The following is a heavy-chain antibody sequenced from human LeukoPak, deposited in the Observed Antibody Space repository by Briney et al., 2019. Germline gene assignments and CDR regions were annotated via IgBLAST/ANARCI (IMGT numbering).Heavy chain of an antibody. V-gene: IGHV5-51*01. Sequence: GGSLRLSCKGSGYSFTSYWIGWVRQMPGKGLEWMGIIYPGDSDTRYSPSFQGQVTISADKSISTAYLQWSSLKASDAAMYYCAREYSSSSLHSDYWGQGTLVTVSS. D-gene: IGHD6-6*01. CDR2: IYPGDSDT. J-gene: IGHJ4*02. CDR3: AREYSSSSLHSDY. CDR1: GYSFTSYW.